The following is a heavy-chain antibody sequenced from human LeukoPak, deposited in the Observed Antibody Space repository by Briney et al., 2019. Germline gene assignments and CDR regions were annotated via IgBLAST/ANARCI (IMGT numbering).Heavy chain of an antibody. V-gene: IGHV1-18*01. D-gene: IGHD4-17*01. CDR3: ARDRRGYGDYVFPYDY. J-gene: IGHJ4*02. CDR2: ISAYNGNT. Sequence: GASVKVSCKASGGTFSSYAISWVRQAPGQGLEWMGWISAYNGNTNYAQKLQGRVTMTTDTSTSTAYMELRSLRSDDTAVYYCARDRRGYGDYVFPYDYWGQGTLVTVSS. CDR1: GGTFSSYA.